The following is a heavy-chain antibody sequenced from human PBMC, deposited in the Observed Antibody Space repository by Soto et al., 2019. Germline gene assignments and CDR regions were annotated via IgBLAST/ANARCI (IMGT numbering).Heavy chain of an antibody. V-gene: IGHV4-34*01. CDR1: GGSFSGYY. CDR3: ARDRYSSSWSSLLYGMDV. CDR2: INHSGST. J-gene: IGHJ6*02. D-gene: IGHD6-13*01. Sequence: PSETLSLTCAVYGGSFSGYYWSWIRQPPGKGLEWIGEINHSGSTNYNSSLKSRVTISVDTSKNQFSLKLSSVTAADTAVYYCARDRYSSSWSSLLYGMDVWGQGTTVTVSS.